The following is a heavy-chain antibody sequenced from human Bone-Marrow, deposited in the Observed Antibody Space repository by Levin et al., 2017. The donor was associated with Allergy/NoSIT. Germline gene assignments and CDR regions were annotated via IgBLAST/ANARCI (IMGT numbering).Heavy chain of an antibody. J-gene: IGHJ5*02. CDR2: IYYSGST. V-gene: IGHV4-39*01. CDR3: ARRAVVTSDNWFDP. CDR1: GGSISSSSYY. D-gene: IGHD2-21*02. Sequence: SETLSLTCTVSGGSISSSSYYWGWIRQPPGTGLEWIGSIYYSGSTYYNPSLKSRVTISVDTSKNQFSLKLSSVTAADTAVYYCARRAVVTSDNWFDPWGQGTLVTVSS.